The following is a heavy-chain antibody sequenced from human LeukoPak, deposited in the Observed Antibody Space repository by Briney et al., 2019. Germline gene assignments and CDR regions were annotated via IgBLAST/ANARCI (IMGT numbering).Heavy chain of an antibody. CDR1: GGSISSSSYY. V-gene: IGHV4-61*05. CDR3: AIYDFWSGYFSH. Sequence: SETLSLTCTVSGGSISSSSYYWGWIRQPPGKGLEWIGYIYYSGSTNYNPSLKSRVTISVDTSKNQFSLKLSSVTAADTAVYYCAIYDFWSGYFSHWGQGTLVTVSS. CDR2: IYYSGST. J-gene: IGHJ4*02. D-gene: IGHD3-3*01.